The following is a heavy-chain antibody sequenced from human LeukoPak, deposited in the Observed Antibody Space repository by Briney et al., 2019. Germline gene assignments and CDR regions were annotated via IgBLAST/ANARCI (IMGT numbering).Heavy chain of an antibody. Sequence: GGSLRLSCAASGFTFSDYSMNWVRQAPGKGLEWVSSISASSGHIHYADSAKGRFTNSRDNAKNSLYLQMNSLRAEDTAVYYRARAEYSSSWSYVYYFDNWGQGTLVTVSS. CDR2: ISASSGHI. D-gene: IGHD6-13*01. CDR3: ARAEYSSSWSYVYYFDN. J-gene: IGHJ4*02. CDR1: GFTFSDYS. V-gene: IGHV3-21*01.